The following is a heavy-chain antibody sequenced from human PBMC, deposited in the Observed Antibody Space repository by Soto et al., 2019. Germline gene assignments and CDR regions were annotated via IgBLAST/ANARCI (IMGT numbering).Heavy chain of an antibody. CDR2: IYHSGST. J-gene: IGHJ6*02. CDR3: ARVSGSYYYGMDV. CDR1: GGSISSSNL. V-gene: IGHV4-4*02. Sequence: PSETLSLTCAVSGGSISSSNLWSWVRQPPGKGLEWIGEIYHSGSTNYTPSLKSRVTISVGKSKNQFSLKLSSVTAADTAVYYCARVSGSYYYGMDVWGQGTPVTVSS.